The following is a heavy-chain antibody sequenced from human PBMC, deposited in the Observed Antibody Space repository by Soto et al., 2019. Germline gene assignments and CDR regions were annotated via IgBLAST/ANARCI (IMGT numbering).Heavy chain of an antibody. Sequence: SETLSLTCTVSGGSISSSSYYWGWIRQPPGKGLEWIGSIYYSGSTYYNPSLKSRVTISVDTSKNQFSLKLSSVTAADTAVYYCARRDYGDYYFDYWGQGTLVTVSA. CDR2: IYYSGST. V-gene: IGHV4-39*01. CDR3: ARRDYGDYYFDY. J-gene: IGHJ4*02. D-gene: IGHD4-17*01. CDR1: GGSISSSSYY.